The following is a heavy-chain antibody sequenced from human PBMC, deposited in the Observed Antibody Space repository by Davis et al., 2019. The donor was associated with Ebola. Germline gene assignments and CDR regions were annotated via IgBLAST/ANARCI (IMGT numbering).Heavy chain of an antibody. J-gene: IGHJ5*02. V-gene: IGHV4-59*08. CDR3: ARQYDLVGVTEGWFHP. CDR2: IYYSGST. CDR1: GGSISSYY. D-gene: IGHD1-26*01. Sequence: SETLSLTCTVSGGSISSYYWSWIRQPPGKGLEWIGYIYYSGSTNYNPSLKSRVTMSRDTSKNQLSLKLSPVTAADTAVYYCARQYDLVGVTEGWFHPWGQGTLVTVSS.